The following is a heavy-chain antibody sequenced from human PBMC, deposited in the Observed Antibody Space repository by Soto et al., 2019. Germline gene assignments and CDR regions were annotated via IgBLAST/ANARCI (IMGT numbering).Heavy chain of an antibody. J-gene: IGHJ4*02. Sequence: PGGSLRLSCAASGFTFSSYEMNWFRQAPGKGLEWVSAISGSGGSTYYADSVKCRFTVSRDNSKNTLYLQMNSLRAEDTAVYYCAKRPPLGVRPLNYWGQGTLVTVSS. V-gene: IGHV3-23*01. CDR2: ISGSGGST. CDR3: AKRPPLGVRPLNY. D-gene: IGHD3-16*01. CDR1: GFTFSSYE.